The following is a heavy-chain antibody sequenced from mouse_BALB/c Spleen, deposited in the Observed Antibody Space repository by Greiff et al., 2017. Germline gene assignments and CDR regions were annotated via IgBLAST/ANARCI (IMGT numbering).Heavy chain of an antibody. CDR2: IDPETGGT. D-gene: IGHD2-4*01. V-gene: IGHV1-15*01. J-gene: IGHJ4*01. Sequence: VQLQQSGAELVRPGASVTLSCKASGYTFTDYEMHWVKQTPVHGLEWIGAIDPETGGTAYNQKFKGKATLTADKSSSTAYMELRSLTSEDSAVYYCTRGGLRRDAMDYWGQGTSVTVSS. CDR1: GYTFTDYE. CDR3: TRGGLRRDAMDY.